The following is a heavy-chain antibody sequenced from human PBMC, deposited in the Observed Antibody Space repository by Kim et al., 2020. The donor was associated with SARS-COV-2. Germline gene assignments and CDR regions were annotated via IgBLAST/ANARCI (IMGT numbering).Heavy chain of an antibody. V-gene: IGHV3-74*01. Sequence: ADSVKGRFTISRDNAKNTGYLQMNSLRAEDTAVYYCARGSSGSYPRAYDIWGQGTMVTVSS. D-gene: IGHD1-26*01. CDR3: ARGSSGSYPRAYDI. J-gene: IGHJ3*02.